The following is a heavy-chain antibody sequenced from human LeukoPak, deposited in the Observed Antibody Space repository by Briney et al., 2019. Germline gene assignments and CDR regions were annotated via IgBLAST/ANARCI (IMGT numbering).Heavy chain of an antibody. V-gene: IGHV3-33*01. CDR3: ARDRSGMDV. CDR2: IWYDGSNK. Sequence: PGRSLRLSCAASGFTFSSYGMHWVRQAPGKGLEWVAVIWYDGSNKTYADSVKGRFTISRHNSKNTLYLQMNSLGAEDTAVYYSARDRSGMDVWGQGTTVTVSS. J-gene: IGHJ6*02. CDR1: GFTFSSYG.